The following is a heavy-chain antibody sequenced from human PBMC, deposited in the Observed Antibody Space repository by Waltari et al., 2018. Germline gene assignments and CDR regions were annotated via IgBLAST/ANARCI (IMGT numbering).Heavy chain of an antibody. J-gene: IGHJ2*01. CDR3: ARSYIVVVPAAISWYFDL. CDR2: INHSGST. Sequence: QVQLQQWGAGLLKPSETLSLTCAVYGGSFSGYYWSWIRQPPGKGLEWIGEINHSGSTTSNPSLKSRVTISVDTSKNQFSLNLSSVTAADTAVYYCARSYIVVVPAAISWYFDLWGRGTLVTVSS. V-gene: IGHV4-34*01. D-gene: IGHD2-2*01. CDR1: GGSFSGYY.